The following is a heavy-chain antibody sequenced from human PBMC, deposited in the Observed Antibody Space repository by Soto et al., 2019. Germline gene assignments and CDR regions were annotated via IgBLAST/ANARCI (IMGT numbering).Heavy chain of an antibody. CDR1: GFTVSSNY. Sequence: EVQLVESGGGLVQPGGSLRLSCAASGFTVSSNYMSWVRQAPGKGLEWVSVIYSGGSTYYADSVKGRFTISRDNSKNTLYLQMNSLRAEDTAVYYCARAFDCYGSGSYKSLGYWGQGTLVTVSS. CDR2: IYSGGST. CDR3: ARAFDCYGSGSYKSLGY. D-gene: IGHD3-10*01. V-gene: IGHV3-66*01. J-gene: IGHJ4*02.